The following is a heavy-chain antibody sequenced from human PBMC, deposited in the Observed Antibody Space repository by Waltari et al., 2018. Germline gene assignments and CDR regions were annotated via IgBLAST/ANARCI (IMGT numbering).Heavy chain of an antibody. CDR3: ARATAVDTAMVTD. CDR2: ISSSSSYI. D-gene: IGHD5-18*01. V-gene: IGHV3-21*01. J-gene: IGHJ4*02. CDR1: GFTFGSYS. Sequence: EVQLVESGGGLVKPGGSLRLSGAASGFTFGSYSMNWVRQAPGKGLEWVSSISSSSSYIYYADSVKGRFTISRDNAKNSLYLQMNSLRAEDTAVYYCARATAVDTAMVTDWGQGTLVTVSS.